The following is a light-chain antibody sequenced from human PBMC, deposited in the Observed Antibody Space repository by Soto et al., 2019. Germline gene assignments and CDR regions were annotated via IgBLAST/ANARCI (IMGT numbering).Light chain of an antibody. J-gene: IGLJ1*01. Sequence: QSVLAQSPSVSAAPGQTVTISCSGGSSNIPYQFVSWYQQFPGIAPTLLIYDNTRRPSGVPDRFSATKSGLSATLDIAGLQTADEAVYYCASWDTDLDGFVFGPGTKVTVL. CDR1: SSNIPYQF. CDR3: ASWDTDLDGFV. CDR2: DNT. V-gene: IGLV1-51*01.